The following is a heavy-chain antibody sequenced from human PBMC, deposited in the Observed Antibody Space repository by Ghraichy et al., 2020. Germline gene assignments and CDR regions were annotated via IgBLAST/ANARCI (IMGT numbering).Heavy chain of an antibody. CDR2: ISSSSSYI. CDR3: ARNRLILTGHSSNDY. J-gene: IGHJ4*02. CDR1: GFTFSSYS. D-gene: IGHD3-9*01. Sequence: GGSLRLSCAASGFTFSSYSMNWVRQAPGKGLEWVSSISSSSSYIYYADSVKGRFTISRDNAKNSLYLQMNSLRAEDTAVYYCARNRLILTGHSSNDYWGQGTLVTVSS. V-gene: IGHV3-21*01.